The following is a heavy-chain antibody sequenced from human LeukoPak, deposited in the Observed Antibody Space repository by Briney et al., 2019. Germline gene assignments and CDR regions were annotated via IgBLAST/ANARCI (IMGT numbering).Heavy chain of an antibody. Sequence: KPGGSLRLSCAASGFNFIDYTMNWVRQAPGKGLEWVSYISSSGSTIYYADSVKGRFTISRDNAKNSLYLQMNSLRAEDTAVYYCTVHDDAFDIWGQGTMVTVSS. V-gene: IGHV3-11*01. CDR1: GFNFIDYT. CDR3: TVHDDAFDI. J-gene: IGHJ3*02. CDR2: ISSSGSTI. D-gene: IGHD1-1*01.